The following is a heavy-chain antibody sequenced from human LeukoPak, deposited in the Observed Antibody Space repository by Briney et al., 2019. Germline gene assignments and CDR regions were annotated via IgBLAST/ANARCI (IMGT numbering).Heavy chain of an antibody. Sequence: GASVKVSCKASGYTFTGYYMHWVRQAPGQGLEWMGWINPNSGGTNYAQKLQGRVTMTTDTSTSTAYMELRSLRSDDTAVYYCARDLSSYSSSSSCNYWGQGTLVTVSS. CDR2: INPNSGGT. J-gene: IGHJ4*02. CDR1: GYTFTGYY. CDR3: ARDLSSYSSSSSCNY. V-gene: IGHV1-2*02. D-gene: IGHD6-6*01.